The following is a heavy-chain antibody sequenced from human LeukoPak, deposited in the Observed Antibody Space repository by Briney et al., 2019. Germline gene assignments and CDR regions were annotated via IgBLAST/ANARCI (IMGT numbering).Heavy chain of an antibody. D-gene: IGHD2-15*01. V-gene: IGHV3-30*18. CDR1: GFTFSRYG. CDR2: ISYDGSNK. J-gene: IGHJ3*02. Sequence: GGSLRLSCAASGFTFSRYGMHWVRQAPGKGLEWVTAISYDGSNKYYADSVKGRFTISRDNSKNTLYLQMNSLRAEDTAVYYCAKDRVVVAATFAFDIWGQGTMVTVSS. CDR3: AKDRVVVAATFAFDI.